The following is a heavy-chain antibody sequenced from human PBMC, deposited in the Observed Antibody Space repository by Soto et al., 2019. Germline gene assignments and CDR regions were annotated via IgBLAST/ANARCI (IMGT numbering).Heavy chain of an antibody. CDR3: AKDLGYSGYDLAY. CDR1: GFTFSSYG. J-gene: IGHJ4*02. V-gene: IGHV3-30*18. D-gene: IGHD5-12*01. CDR2: ISYDGSNK. Sequence: GGSLRLSCAASGFTFSSYGMHWVRQAPGKGLEWVAVISYDGSNKYYADSVKGRFTISRDNSKNTLYLQMNSLRAEDTAVYYCAKDLGYSGYDLAYSGQGTLGTVFS.